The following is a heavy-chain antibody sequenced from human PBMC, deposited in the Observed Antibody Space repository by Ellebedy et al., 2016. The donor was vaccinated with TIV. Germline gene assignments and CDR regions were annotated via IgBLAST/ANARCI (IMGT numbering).Heavy chain of an antibody. D-gene: IGHD5/OR15-5a*01. Sequence: AASVQVSCKASGYDFARYSVSWVRQAPGQGLEWMGWISAYTGNTNYAQKFQGRVSLTTDLSTSTADMELRRLRSDDTAVYYCARDMVQGMVSRYLWFDYWGQGTLVTVSS. CDR2: ISAYTGNT. V-gene: IGHV1-18*04. CDR1: GYDFARYS. CDR3: ARDMVQGMVSRYLWFDY. J-gene: IGHJ4*02.